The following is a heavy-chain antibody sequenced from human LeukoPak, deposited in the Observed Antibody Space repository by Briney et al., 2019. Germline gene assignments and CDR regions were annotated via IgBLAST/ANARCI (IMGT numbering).Heavy chain of an antibody. CDR3: ARGDSSGYYPCYFDY. D-gene: IGHD3-22*01. J-gene: IGHJ4*02. CDR1: GFTFDDYG. V-gene: IGHV3-20*04. Sequence: PGGSLRLSCAASGFTFDDYGLSWVRQAPGKGLEWVSGINWNGGSTGYVDSVKGRFTISRDNAKNSLYLQMNSLRAEDTALYYCARGDSSGYYPCYFDYWGQGTLVTVSS. CDR2: INWNGGST.